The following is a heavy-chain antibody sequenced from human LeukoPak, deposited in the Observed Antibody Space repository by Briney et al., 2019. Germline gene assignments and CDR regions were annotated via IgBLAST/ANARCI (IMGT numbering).Heavy chain of an antibody. V-gene: IGHV3-23*01. CDR1: GFTFSSYA. D-gene: IGHD6-13*01. CDR2: ISGSGGST. Sequence: PEGSLRLSCAASGFTFSSYAMSWVRQAPGKGLEWVSAISGSGGSTYYADSVKGRFTISRDNSKNTLYLQMNSLRAEDTAVYYCAKSPGKAAAGSVDYWGQGTLVTVSS. CDR3: AKSPGKAAAGSVDY. J-gene: IGHJ4*02.